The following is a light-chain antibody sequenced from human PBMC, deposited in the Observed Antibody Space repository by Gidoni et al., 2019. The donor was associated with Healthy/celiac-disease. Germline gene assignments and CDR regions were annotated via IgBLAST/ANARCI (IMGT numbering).Light chain of an antibody. CDR1: SSNIGSNY. V-gene: IGLV1-47*01. CDR2: RNN. CDR3: AAWDDSLSAV. J-gene: IGLJ2*01. Sequence: QSVLTQPPSASGTPGQRVTISCSGSSSNIGSNYVYWYQQLPGTAPKLLIYRNNQRPSGVPDRFSGSKSGTSASLAISGLRSEDEADYYCAAWDDSLSAVFGGGTKLXV.